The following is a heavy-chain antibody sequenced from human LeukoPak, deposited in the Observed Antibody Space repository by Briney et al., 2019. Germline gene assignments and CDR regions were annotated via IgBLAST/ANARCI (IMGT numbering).Heavy chain of an antibody. V-gene: IGHV1-18*01. CDR1: GYTFTSYG. Sequence: ASVKVSCKASGYTFTSYGISWVRPAPGQGLEWMGWISAYNGNTNYAQKLQVRVTMTTDTSTSTAYMELRSLRSDDTAVYYCAIELLTPNYYCYYGMDVWGQGTTVTVSS. J-gene: IGHJ6*02. D-gene: IGHD2/OR15-2a*01. CDR2: ISAYNGNT. CDR3: AIELLTPNYYCYYGMDV.